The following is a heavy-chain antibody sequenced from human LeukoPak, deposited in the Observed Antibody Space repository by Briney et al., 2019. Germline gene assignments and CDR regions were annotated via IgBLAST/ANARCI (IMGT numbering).Heavy chain of an antibody. CDR1: GFTFSSYA. D-gene: IGHD4-17*01. CDR3: AKDHPGDYGDYRYFDY. J-gene: IGHJ4*02. Sequence: PGGSLRLSCAASGFTFSSYAMSWVRQAPGQGLEWVSAISGSGGSTYYADSVKGRFTISRDNSKNTLYLQMNSLRAEDTAVYYCAKDHPGDYGDYRYFDYWGQGTLVTVSS. V-gene: IGHV3-23*01. CDR2: ISGSGGST.